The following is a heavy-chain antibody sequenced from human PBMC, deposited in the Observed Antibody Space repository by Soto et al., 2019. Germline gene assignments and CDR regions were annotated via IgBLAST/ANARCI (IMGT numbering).Heavy chain of an antibody. CDR3: AKDVYGSGAYNSFDI. CDR1: GFTFSSYG. CDR2: ISGSGYST. J-gene: IGHJ3*02. V-gene: IGHV3-23*01. Sequence: GGSLRLSCAASGFTFSSYGMNWVRQAPGKGLEWVSGISGSGYSTYYADSVEGRFTISRDNSKSTLYLQMNSLRAEDTAVYYCAKDVYGSGAYNSFDIWGQGTMVTV. D-gene: IGHD3-10*01.